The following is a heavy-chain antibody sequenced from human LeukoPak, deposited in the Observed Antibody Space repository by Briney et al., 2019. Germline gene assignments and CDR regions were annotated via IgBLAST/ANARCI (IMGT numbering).Heavy chain of an antibody. CDR3: TRDSGTTGEVKFDP. V-gene: IGHV4-4*07. CDR1: GGSISKQY. Sequence: SETLSLTCTVSGGSISKQYWTWVRQSAGKGLEWIGRIYGDGTITYNPSLRSRVTMSLDTSKNQFSLRLTSVTAADTAMYYCTRDSGTTGEVKFDPWGQGTLATVSS. CDR2: IYGDGTI. D-gene: IGHD3-10*01. J-gene: IGHJ5*02.